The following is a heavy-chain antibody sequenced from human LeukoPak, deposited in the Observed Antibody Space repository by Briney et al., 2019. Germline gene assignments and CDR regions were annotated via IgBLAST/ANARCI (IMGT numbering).Heavy chain of an antibody. D-gene: IGHD5-12*01. Sequence: PGGSLRLSCAASGFTFSSYAMSWVRQAPGKGLEWVSAISGSGGSTYYADSVKGRFTISRDNSKNTLYLQMTSLKAEDTALYYCAKDPPHVSWLFDYWGQGTLVTVSS. CDR3: AKDPPHVSWLFDY. CDR2: ISGSGGST. CDR1: GFTFSSYA. V-gene: IGHV3-23*01. J-gene: IGHJ4*02.